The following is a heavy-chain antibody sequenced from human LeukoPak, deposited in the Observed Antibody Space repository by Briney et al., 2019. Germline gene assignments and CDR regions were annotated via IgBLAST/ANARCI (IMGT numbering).Heavy chain of an antibody. D-gene: IGHD3-10*01. V-gene: IGHV1-69*05. Sequence: SVKVSCKASGGSFRTYPISWVRQAPGQGLEWMGGLTQFFRRTNYTQRFQGRLTITTDESSSTAYMELSDLRSDDTAVYYCATSESGRSWDWFAPWGQGTLVTVSS. CDR3: ATSESGRSWDWFAP. J-gene: IGHJ5*02. CDR1: GGSFRTYP. CDR2: LTQFFRRT.